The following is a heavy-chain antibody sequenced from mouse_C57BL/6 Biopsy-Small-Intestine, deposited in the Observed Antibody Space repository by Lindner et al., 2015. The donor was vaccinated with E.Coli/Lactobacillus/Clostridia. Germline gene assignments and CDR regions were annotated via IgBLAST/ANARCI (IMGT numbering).Heavy chain of an antibody. D-gene: IGHD2-10*02. Sequence: SVKVSCKASGYTFTELYMHWVRQAPGEGLEWMGRINPNTGDTHFAQRFQGRVTMTRDTSVTTAYMELSSLHSDDTALYYCVREAPSGFGDLATSLDLWGRGTLVTVS. CDR2: INPNTGDT. CDR1: GYTFTELY. V-gene: IGHV1-26*01. CDR3: VREAPSGFGDLATSLDL. J-gene: IGHJ3*01.